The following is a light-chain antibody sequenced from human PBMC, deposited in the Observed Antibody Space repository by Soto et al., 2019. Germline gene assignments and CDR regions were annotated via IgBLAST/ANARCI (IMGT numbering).Light chain of an antibody. V-gene: IGKV3-11*01. CDR3: QQRSNWPPYT. CDR2: DAS. Sequence: EIVLTQSPATLSLSPGERATLSCRASQSVSTYLAWYQQKPGQAPRLLIYDASNRATGIPARFSGSGSGTDFTLTISSLEPEDFAVNYCQQRSNWPPYTFGQGTKLEIQ. CDR1: QSVSTY. J-gene: IGKJ2*01.